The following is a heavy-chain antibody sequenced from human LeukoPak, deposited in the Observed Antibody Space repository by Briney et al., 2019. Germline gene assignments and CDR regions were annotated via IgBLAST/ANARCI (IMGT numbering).Heavy chain of an antibody. D-gene: IGHD3-22*01. J-gene: IGHJ4*02. CDR2: IYYNGDT. V-gene: IGHV4-59*01. CDR1: GGSMTGYY. Sequence: SETLSLTCTVSGGSMTGYYWAWIRQPPGKGLEWIGYIYYNGDTKYNPSLKSRVTISVDTSKSNFSLRLTSVTAADTAVYYCARDSYYYDSSGYYLFDYWGQGTLVTVSS. CDR3: ARDSYYYDSSGYYLFDY.